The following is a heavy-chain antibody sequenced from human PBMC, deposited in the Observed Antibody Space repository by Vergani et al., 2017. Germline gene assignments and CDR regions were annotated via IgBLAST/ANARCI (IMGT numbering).Heavy chain of an antibody. Sequence: QLQLHKSGPGLVKPSETLSLTCTLSGGSISSSSHFWGWLRQTPGKGLEWIGSIYYSGSPYYNPSLKSRVSISVDTSKNQFSLKLSSVTAADSAVYYCARHDSGHYDSSYYGLDVWGQGTTVTVSS. V-gene: IGHV4-39*01. J-gene: IGHJ6*02. CDR3: ARHDSGHYDSSYYGLDV. CDR2: IYYSGSP. D-gene: IGHD3-16*01. CDR1: GGSISSSSHF.